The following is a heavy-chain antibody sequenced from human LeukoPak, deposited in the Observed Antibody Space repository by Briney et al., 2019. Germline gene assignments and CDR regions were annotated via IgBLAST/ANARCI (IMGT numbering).Heavy chain of an antibody. CDR2: IYYSGST. J-gene: IGHJ4*02. CDR3: ARVTLAGTPDYFDY. CDR1: GGSISSSSYY. V-gene: IGHV4-39*01. D-gene: IGHD6-13*01. Sequence: SETLSLTCTVSGGSISSSSYYWGWIRHPPGKGLEWIGSIYYSGSTYYNPSLKSRVTISVDTCTNQFSLKLSSVTAADTAVYYCARVTLAGTPDYFDYWGQGTLVTVSS.